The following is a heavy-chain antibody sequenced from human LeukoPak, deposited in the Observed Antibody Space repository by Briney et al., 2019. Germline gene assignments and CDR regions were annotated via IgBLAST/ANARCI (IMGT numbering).Heavy chain of an antibody. J-gene: IGHJ1*01. CDR1: GCTFTSYY. Sequence: ASVKVSCKASGCTFTSYYMHWVRQAPGQGPEWMGVINTSGGSTSYAQKFQGRVTMTRDTSTSTVYMELSSLRSEDTAVYYCARGTGIAAAVTSLFQYWGQGTLVTVSS. D-gene: IGHD6-13*01. CDR2: INTSGGST. CDR3: ARGTGIAAAVTSLFQY. V-gene: IGHV1-46*01.